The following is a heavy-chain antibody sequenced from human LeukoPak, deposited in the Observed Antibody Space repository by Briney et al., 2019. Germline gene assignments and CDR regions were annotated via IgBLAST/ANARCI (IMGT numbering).Heavy chain of an antibody. Sequence: SETLSLTCADYGGSFSGYYWSWIRQPPGKGLEWIGEINHSGSTNYNPSLKSRVTISVDTSKNQFSLKLSSVTAADTAVYYCARGRYSSSWFPFDYWGQGTLVTVSS. J-gene: IGHJ4*02. CDR1: GGSFSGYY. CDR3: ARGRYSSSWFPFDY. V-gene: IGHV4-34*01. CDR2: INHSGST. D-gene: IGHD6-13*01.